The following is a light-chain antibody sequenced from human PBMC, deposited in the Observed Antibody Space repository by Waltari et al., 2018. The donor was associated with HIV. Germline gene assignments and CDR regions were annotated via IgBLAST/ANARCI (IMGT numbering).Light chain of an antibody. CDR3: QSAHNSHTI. CDR1: ALSRHF. J-gene: IGLJ2*01. CDR2: QDV. Sequence: SYDLTQAPSVSVTPGQTAKIPCSGDALSRHFVSWYRQKPGQAPMMIIFQDVQRPSGIPARFSASTSGTIATLTISEVQAGDEADYYCQSAHNSHTIFGGGTKLTVL. V-gene: IGLV3-25*03.